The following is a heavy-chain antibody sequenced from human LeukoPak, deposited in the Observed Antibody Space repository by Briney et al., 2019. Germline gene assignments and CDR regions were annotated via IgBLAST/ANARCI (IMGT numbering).Heavy chain of an antibody. CDR3: AKWEKHLVLDAFDI. J-gene: IGHJ3*02. CDR2: IRFDGSDI. V-gene: IGHV3-30*02. Sequence: GGSLRLSCAVSGFTFSIHGMHWVRQAPGKGLEWLTFIRFDGSDIYYGDSVKGRFTVSRDNSKNTLYLQMNSLSAEDTVVDYCAKWEKHLVLDAFDIWGQGTMVTVSS. D-gene: IGHD4/OR15-4a*01. CDR1: GFTFSIHG.